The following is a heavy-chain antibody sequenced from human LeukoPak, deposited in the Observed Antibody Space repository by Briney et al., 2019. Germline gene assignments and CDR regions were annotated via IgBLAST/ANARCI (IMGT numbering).Heavy chain of an antibody. CDR2: MNPNSGNT. CDR1: GYTFTSYD. D-gene: IGHD3-3*01. CDR3: ARVSTYFGVVTDFDY. V-gene: IGHV1-8*01. Sequence: ASVKVSCKASGYTFTSYDINWVRQATGQGLEWMVWMNPNSGNTGYAQKFQGRVTMTRNTSISTAYMELSSLRSEDTAVYYCARVSTYFGVVTDFDYWGQGTLVTVSS. J-gene: IGHJ4*02.